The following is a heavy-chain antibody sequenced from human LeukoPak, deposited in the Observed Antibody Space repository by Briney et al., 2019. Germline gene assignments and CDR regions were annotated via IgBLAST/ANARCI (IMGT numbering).Heavy chain of an antibody. Sequence: PSETLSLTCAVSGYSISSGYYWGWIRQPPGKGLEWIGSIYHSESTYYNPSLKSRVTISVDTSKNQFSLKLSSVTAADTAVYYCARKGDYDGYAFDYWGQGTLVTVSS. D-gene: IGHD4-17*01. CDR2: IYHSEST. V-gene: IGHV4-38-2*01. CDR3: ARKGDYDGYAFDY. J-gene: IGHJ4*02. CDR1: GYSISSGYY.